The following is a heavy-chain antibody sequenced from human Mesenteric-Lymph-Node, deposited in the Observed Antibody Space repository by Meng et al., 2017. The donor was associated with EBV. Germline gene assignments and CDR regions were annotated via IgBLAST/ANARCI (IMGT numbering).Heavy chain of an antibody. CDR1: GGSISGGNYN. Sequence: QLQLQESGPGLVKPSXXLSLTXTVAGGSISGGNYNWVWFRQPPGKGLEWIGSIHYSGTTYQNPSLASRITISVDTSKNQFSLNLSSVTAADTAVFYCARSTGPSDQWPYFDYWGQVTLVTVSS. CDR3: ARSTGPSDQWPYFDY. CDR2: IHYSGTT. V-gene: IGHV4-39*07. D-gene: IGHD6-19*01. J-gene: IGHJ4*02.